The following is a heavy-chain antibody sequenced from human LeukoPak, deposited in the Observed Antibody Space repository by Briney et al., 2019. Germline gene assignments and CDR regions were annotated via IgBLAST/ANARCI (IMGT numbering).Heavy chain of an antibody. V-gene: IGHV4-34*01. J-gene: IGHJ4*02. CDR1: GGSFSGYY. D-gene: IGHD6-6*01. CDR2: INHSGST. CDR3: ARVESSSAGPRHIDY. Sequence: PSETLSLTCAVYGGSFSGYYWSWIRQPPGKGLEWIGEINHSGSTNYNPSLKSRVTISVDTSKNQFSLKLSSVTAADTAVYYCARVESSSAGPRHIDYWGQGTLVTVSS.